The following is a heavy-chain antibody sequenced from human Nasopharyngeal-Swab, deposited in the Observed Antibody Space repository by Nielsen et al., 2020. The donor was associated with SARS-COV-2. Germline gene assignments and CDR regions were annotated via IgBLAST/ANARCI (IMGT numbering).Heavy chain of an antibody. CDR3: AIDSRTYFDTSGHLDY. V-gene: IGHV1-69*10. J-gene: IGHJ4*02. CDR2: FIPTADLT. Sequence: SVKVSCKASGDTFSRYGFSWVRQAPGQGLEWMGRFIPTADLTNYAQQFQGRVTITADKSASTTYMELSSLRSEDTAVYYCAIDSRTYFDTSGHLDYWGQGTLVTVSS. CDR1: GDTFSRYG. D-gene: IGHD3-22*01.